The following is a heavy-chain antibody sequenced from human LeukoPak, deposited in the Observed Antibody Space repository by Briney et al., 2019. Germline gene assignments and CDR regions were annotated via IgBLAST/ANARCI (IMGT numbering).Heavy chain of an antibody. J-gene: IGHJ4*02. Sequence: SETLSLTCTVSGGSISTYYGNWIRQAPGKGLEWIGYIYYSGSTNYNPSLKSRVTMSVDTSRNQFSLKLSSVTAADTAVYYCAGGWYEGWEDYWGQGTLVTVSS. V-gene: IGHV4-59*12. CDR1: GGSISTYY. CDR2: IYYSGST. CDR3: AGGWYEGWEDY. D-gene: IGHD6-19*01.